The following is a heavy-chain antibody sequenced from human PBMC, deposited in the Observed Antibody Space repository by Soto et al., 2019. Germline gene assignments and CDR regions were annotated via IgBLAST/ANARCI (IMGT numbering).Heavy chain of an antibody. Sequence: QLQLQESGPGLVRPSETLSLTCSVSGGSITSDGYYWGWIRQSPGKGLQWIGSIYYTGSTYYYPFLASRATVSVDTSTNQFSLSLSSVTAADAAVYYCVRGGKFYQKETYYFDYWGQGTLVAVSS. CDR2: IYYTGST. V-gene: IGHV4-39*01. D-gene: IGHD3-16*01. CDR3: VRGGKFYQKETYYFDY. CDR1: GGSITSDGYY. J-gene: IGHJ4*02.